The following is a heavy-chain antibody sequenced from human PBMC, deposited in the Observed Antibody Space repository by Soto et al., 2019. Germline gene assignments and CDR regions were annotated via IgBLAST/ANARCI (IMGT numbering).Heavy chain of an antibody. Sequence: GGSLRLSCAASGFTFSNYAMNWVRQAPGKGLEWVSAIGGSGDWTYYADSVKGRFTISRDNSKNTLSLQMISLRAEDTAVYYCAKVSSSWYAGFFDLWGQGTLVTVSS. J-gene: IGHJ4*02. CDR1: GFTFSNYA. CDR3: AKVSSSWYAGFFDL. CDR2: IGGSGDWT. D-gene: IGHD6-13*01. V-gene: IGHV3-23*01.